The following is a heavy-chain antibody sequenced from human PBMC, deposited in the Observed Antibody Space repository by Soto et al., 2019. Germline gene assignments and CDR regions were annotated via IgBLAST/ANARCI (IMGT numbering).Heavy chain of an antibody. V-gene: IGHV4-59*02. CDR3: ARGTWKVRGVVSLDY. J-gene: IGHJ4*02. CDR1: GASVNNDY. Sequence: PSETLSLTCTVSGASVNNDYWTWIRQSAGKGLECIGYISYSGTINYNPSFRSRVSISIDTSKNQFSLNLTSVTAADTAVYYCARGTWKVRGVVSLDYWGQGTLVTVSS. D-gene: IGHD3-10*01. CDR2: ISYSGTI.